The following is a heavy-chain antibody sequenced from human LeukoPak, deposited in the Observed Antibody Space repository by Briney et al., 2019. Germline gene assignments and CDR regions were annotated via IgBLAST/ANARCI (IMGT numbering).Heavy chain of an antibody. V-gene: IGHV1-2*02. J-gene: IGHJ4*02. Sequence: GASVKVSYKASGYTFTGYYMHWVRQAPGQGLEWMGWINPNSGGTNYAQKFQGRVTMTRDTSISTAYMELSRLRSDDTAVYYCARVPSYYYDSSGYLPLDYWGQGTLVTVSS. CDR3: ARVPSYYYDSSGYLPLDY. D-gene: IGHD3-22*01. CDR2: INPNSGGT. CDR1: GYTFTGYY.